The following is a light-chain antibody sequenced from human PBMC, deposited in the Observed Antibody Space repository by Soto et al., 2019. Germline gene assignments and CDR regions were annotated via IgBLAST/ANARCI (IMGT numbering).Light chain of an antibody. CDR1: QSVTRN. J-gene: IGKJ1*01. Sequence: EIVMTQSPATKSVSLGARATLSCRASQSVTRNLAWYQQKPGQAPRLLMEGVSTRATGIPARFGGSGSATEFTLTISSLQPEDFATYYCQQSYSSPPTFGQGTKVEIK. CDR2: GVS. CDR3: QQSYSSPPT. V-gene: IGKV3-15*01.